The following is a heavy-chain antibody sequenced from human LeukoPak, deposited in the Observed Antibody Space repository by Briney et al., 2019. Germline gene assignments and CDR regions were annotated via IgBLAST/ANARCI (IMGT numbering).Heavy chain of an antibody. J-gene: IGHJ4*02. Sequence: GGSLRLSCAASGFTYDDFGMSWVRQAPGKGLEWVAVISYDGSNKYYADSVKGRFTISRDNSKNTLYLQMNSLRAEDTAVYYCARDPYYYDSSGYTGFDYWGQGTLVTVSS. D-gene: IGHD3-22*01. V-gene: IGHV3-30*03. CDR3: ARDPYYYDSSGYTGFDY. CDR2: ISYDGSNK. CDR1: GFTYDDFG.